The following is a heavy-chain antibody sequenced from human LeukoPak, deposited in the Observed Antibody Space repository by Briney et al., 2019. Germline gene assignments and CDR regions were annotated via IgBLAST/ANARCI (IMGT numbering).Heavy chain of an antibody. CDR2: ISSSGSTI. D-gene: IGHD3-22*01. CDR1: GFTFSSYE. J-gene: IGHJ4*02. Sequence: PGGSLRLSCAASGFTFSSYEMNWVRQAPGKGLEWVSYISSSGSTIYYADSVKGRFTISRDNAKNSLYLQMNSLRAEDTAVYYCVVNEAGYYYDSSGSLLGYWGQGTLVTVSS. V-gene: IGHV3-48*03. CDR3: VVNEAGYYYDSSGSLLGY.